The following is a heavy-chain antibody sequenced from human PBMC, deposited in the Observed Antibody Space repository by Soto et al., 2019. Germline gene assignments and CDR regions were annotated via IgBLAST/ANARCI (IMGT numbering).Heavy chain of an antibody. CDR2: IYYSGST. V-gene: IGHV4-39*01. J-gene: IGHJ4*02. Sequence: KPSETLSLTCTVSGGSISSSGYYWGWIRQPPGKGLEWIATIYYSGSTYYNPSLKSRVTISVDTSKNQFSLKLSSVIAADTAVYYCARQGGTGGDYVYFDYWGQGTLVTVSS. CDR3: ARQGGTGGDYVYFDY. D-gene: IGHD2-8*02. CDR1: GGSISSSGYY.